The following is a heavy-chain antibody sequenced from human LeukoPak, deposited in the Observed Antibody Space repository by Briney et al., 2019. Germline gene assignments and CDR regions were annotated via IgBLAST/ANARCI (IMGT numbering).Heavy chain of an antibody. CDR1: GFTFDDYA. V-gene: IGHV3-9*01. CDR2: ISWDSGSI. D-gene: IGHD1-26*01. J-gene: IGHJ3*02. Sequence: PGRSLRLSCAASGFTFDDYAMHWVRQAPGKGLEWVSGISWDSGSIGYADSVKGRFTISRDNAKNSLYLQMNSLRAEDTALYYCAKDIEGGIVGATGAFDIWGQGTMVTVSS. CDR3: AKDIEGGIVGATGAFDI.